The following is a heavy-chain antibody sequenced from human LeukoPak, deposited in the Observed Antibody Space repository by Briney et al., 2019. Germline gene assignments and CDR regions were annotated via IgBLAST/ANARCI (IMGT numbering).Heavy chain of an antibody. D-gene: IGHD3-22*01. J-gene: IGHJ4*02. V-gene: IGHV5-10-1*01. Sequence: GESLKISCKGSGYSFTNYWISWVRQMPGKGLEWMGRIDPSDSYTSYSPSFQGLVTISADKSLSTAYLQWSSLKASDTAMYYCARRYYYDSSGYYLDYWGQGTLVTVSS. CDR2: IDPSDSYT. CDR1: GYSFTNYW. CDR3: ARRYYYDSSGYYLDY.